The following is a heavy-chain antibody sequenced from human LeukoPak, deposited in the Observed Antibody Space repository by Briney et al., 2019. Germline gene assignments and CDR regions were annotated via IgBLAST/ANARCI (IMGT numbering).Heavy chain of an antibody. CDR3: ARDKWVVRGLPDY. D-gene: IGHD2-2*01. CDR2: TSYDGSKK. J-gene: IGHJ4*02. CDR1: GFTFSSYG. V-gene: IGHV3-33*01. Sequence: GGSLRLSCAASGFTFSSYGMHWVRQSPGKGLEWVAVTSYDGSKKYYADSVKGRFTISRDNAKNTLYLQMNSLRVEDTAVYYCARDKWVVRGLPDYWGQGTLVTVSS.